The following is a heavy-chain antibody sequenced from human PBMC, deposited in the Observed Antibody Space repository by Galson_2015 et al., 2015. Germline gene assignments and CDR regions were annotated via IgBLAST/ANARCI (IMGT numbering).Heavy chain of an antibody. D-gene: IGHD4-11*01. CDR1: GFTFSSYA. CDR3: AKDRLSSTTVTAGDGMDV. Sequence: SLRLSCAASGFTFSSYAMSWVRQAPGKGLEWVSAISGSGGSTYYADSVKGRFTISRDNSKNTLYLQMNSLRAEDTAVYYCAKDRLSSTTVTAGDGMDVWGQGTTVTVSS. CDR2: ISGSGGST. V-gene: IGHV3-23*01. J-gene: IGHJ6*02.